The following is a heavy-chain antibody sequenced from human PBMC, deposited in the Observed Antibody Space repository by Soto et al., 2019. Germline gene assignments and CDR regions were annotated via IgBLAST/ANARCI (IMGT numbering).Heavy chain of an antibody. Sequence: EVQLVESGGGLVQPGRSLRLSCAASGFTFDDYAMHWVRQAPGKGLEWVSGISWNSGSIGYADSVKGRFTISRDNAKNFLYLQMNSLRAEDTALYYCAKGGPQVREGGGYWGQGTLVTVSS. V-gene: IGHV3-9*01. CDR3: AKGGPQVREGGGY. CDR2: ISWNSGSI. D-gene: IGHD1-26*01. CDR1: GFTFDDYA. J-gene: IGHJ4*02.